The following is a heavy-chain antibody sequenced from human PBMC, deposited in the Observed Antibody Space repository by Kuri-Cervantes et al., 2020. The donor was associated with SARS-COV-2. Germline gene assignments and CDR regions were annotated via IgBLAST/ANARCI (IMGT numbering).Heavy chain of an antibody. CDR1: GFSFSNHA. J-gene: IGHJ4*02. Sequence: LSLTCAASGFSFSNHAIHWVRQAPGKGLEWVAIISYDGTTLYQNSVKGRFTISRDNSRNTVYLQMNSLRREDTAIYYCAREGPHSSSSEVDYWGQGTLVTVSS. CDR2: ISYDGTTL. CDR3: AREGPHSSSSEVDY. D-gene: IGHD6-6*01. V-gene: IGHV3-30*04.